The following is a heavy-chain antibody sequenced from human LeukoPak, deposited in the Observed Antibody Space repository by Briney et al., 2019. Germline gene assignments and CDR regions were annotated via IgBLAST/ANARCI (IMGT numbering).Heavy chain of an antibody. CDR1: GGSISSYY. CDR2: IYYSGST. V-gene: IGHV4-59*01. D-gene: IGHD4-17*01. Sequence: SETLSLTCAVSGGSISSYYWSWIRQPPGKGLEWIGYIYYSGSTNYNPSLKSRVTISVDTSKNQFSLKLSSVTAADTAVYYCAAEDDYGDSPHYWGQGTLVTVSS. CDR3: AAEDDYGDSPHY. J-gene: IGHJ4*02.